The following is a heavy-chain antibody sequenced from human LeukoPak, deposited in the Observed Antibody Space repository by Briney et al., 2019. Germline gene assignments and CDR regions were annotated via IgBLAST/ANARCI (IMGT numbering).Heavy chain of an antibody. CDR1: GFTFSSYG. D-gene: IGHD2-15*01. V-gene: IGHV3-30*18. CDR2: ISYDGSNK. J-gene: IGHJ3*02. Sequence: GGSLRLSCAASGFTFSSYGMHWVRQAPGKGLEWVAVISYDGSNKYYADSVKGRFTISRDNSKNTLYLQMNSLRAEDTAVYYCAKGTSLPRDVVVAAPDAFDIWGQGTMVTVSS. CDR3: AKGTSLPRDVVVAAPDAFDI.